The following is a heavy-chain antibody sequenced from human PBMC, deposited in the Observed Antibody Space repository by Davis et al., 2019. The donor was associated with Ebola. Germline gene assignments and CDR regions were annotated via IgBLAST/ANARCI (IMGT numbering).Heavy chain of an antibody. V-gene: IGHV1-3*01. CDR3: ARNHVARELSFNYYYYGMDV. CDR1: GYTFTRYA. J-gene: IGHJ6*02. D-gene: IGHD1-26*01. Sequence: SVTVSCKASGYTFTRYALHSVLQAPGQRLAWMGWINAGNGNTKYSQKFQGRVTITRDTSASTAYMELSSLRSEDTAVYYCARNHVARELSFNYYYYGMDVWGQGTTVTVSS. CDR2: INAGNGNT.